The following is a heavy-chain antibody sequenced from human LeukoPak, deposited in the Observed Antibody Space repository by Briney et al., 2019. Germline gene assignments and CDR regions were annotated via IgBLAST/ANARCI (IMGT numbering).Heavy chain of an antibody. CDR3: ARARYSTTWYSFDY. J-gene: IGHJ4*02. CDR1: GYMFTDYY. D-gene: IGHD6-13*01. V-gene: IGHV1-2*02. Sequence: ASVKVSCNASGYMFTDYYLHGVPRAPGQWREWMGWINPHSGGTNYAQKVQGRVTMTRDTSISTVYMDLSRLRSDDTAVYYCARARYSTTWYSFDYWGEGTLVTVSS. CDR2: INPHSGGT.